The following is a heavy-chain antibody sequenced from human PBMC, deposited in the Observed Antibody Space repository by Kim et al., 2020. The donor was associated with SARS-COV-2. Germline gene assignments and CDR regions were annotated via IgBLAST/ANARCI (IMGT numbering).Heavy chain of an antibody. J-gene: IGHJ4*02. V-gene: IGHV3-21*01. Sequence: ADTVRGRFTIAGDNAKNLLYLQMNGLRAEDTAVYYCARWVGGYDYGGFDYWGQGTLVTVSS. D-gene: IGHD5-12*01. CDR3: ARWVGGYDYGGFDY.